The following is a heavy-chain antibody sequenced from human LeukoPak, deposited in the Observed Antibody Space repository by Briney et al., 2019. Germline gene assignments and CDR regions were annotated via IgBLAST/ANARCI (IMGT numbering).Heavy chain of an antibody. CDR3: AKIAARGYYFDY. Sequence: GGSLRHSCAASGFTFSSYGMHWVRQAPGKGLEWVAFIRYDGSNKYYADSVKGRFTISRDNSKNTLYLQMNSLRAEDTAVYYCAKIAARGYYFDYWGQGTLVTVSS. D-gene: IGHD6-6*01. J-gene: IGHJ4*02. V-gene: IGHV3-30*02. CDR1: GFTFSSYG. CDR2: IRYDGSNK.